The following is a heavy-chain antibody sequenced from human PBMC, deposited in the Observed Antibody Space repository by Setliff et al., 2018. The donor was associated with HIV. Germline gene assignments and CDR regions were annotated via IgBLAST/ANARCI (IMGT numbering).Heavy chain of an antibody. CDR3: AKDPSPGQWPLYYFDY. CDR1: AYSINSGYY. Sequence: PSETLSLTCAVSAYSINSGYYWGWIRQPPGKGLEWIGSIYYSGSTSYNPSLKSRVTISVDTSKNQFSLNLSSVTAADTAVYYCAKDPSPGQWPLYYFDYWGQGTLVTVSS. CDR2: IYYSGST. J-gene: IGHJ4*02. V-gene: IGHV4-38-2*02. D-gene: IGHD6-19*01.